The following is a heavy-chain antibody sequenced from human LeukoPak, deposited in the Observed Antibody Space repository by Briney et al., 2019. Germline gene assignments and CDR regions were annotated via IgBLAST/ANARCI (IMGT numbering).Heavy chain of an antibody. V-gene: IGHV1-3*03. J-gene: IGHJ4*02. CDR3: ARDPYYYDSSGYYS. D-gene: IGHD3-22*01. CDR2: INAGNGNT. Sequence: GASVKVSCKASGYTFTSYAMHWVRQAPGQRLEWMGWINAGNGNTKYSQEFQGRVTITRDTSASTAYMELSSLRSEDTAVYYCARDPYYYDSSGYYSWGQGTLVTVSS. CDR1: GYTFTSYA.